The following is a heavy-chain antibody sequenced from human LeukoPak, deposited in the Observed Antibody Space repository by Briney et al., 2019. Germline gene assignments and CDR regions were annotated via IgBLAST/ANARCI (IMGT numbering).Heavy chain of an antibody. CDR1: GGTFSSYA. D-gene: IGHD3-22*01. V-gene: IGHV1-69*06. CDR2: IIPIFGTA. CDR3: ASPAAYYDSSGFDY. J-gene: IGHJ4*02. Sequence: RASVKVSCKASGGTFSSYAISWVRQAPGQGLEWMGGIIPIFGTANYAQKFQGRVTITADKSTSTAYMELSSLRSEDTAVYYCASPAAYYDSSGFDYWGQGTLVTVSS.